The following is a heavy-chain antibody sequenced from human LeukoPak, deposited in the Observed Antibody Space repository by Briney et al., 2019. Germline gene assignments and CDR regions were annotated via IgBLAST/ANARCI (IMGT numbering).Heavy chain of an antibody. V-gene: IGHV4-39*01. Sequence: SETLSLTCTVSGVSISSSSYYWNWIRQPPGKGLEWIGNIKYGGSTYYNPSLKSRVTISVDTSKNQFSLKLSSVTAADTAVFYCARRIGGSAEIDYWGQGTPVTVSS. D-gene: IGHD1-26*01. CDR3: ARRIGGSAEIDY. J-gene: IGHJ4*02. CDR2: IKYGGST. CDR1: GVSISSSSYY.